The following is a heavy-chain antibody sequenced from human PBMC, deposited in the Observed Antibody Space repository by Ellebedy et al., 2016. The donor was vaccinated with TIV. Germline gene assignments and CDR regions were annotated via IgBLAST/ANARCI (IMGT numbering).Heavy chain of an antibody. V-gene: IGHV1-18*04. J-gene: IGHJ5*02. CDR2: ISAYNGDT. D-gene: IGHD3-22*01. CDR1: GYTFTDYG. CDR3: ARDRSIIVTLVDAGWDWFDP. Sequence: AASVKVSCKASGYTFTDYGISWLRQAPGQGLEWMGWISAYNGDTKYAQIFQGRVTMTTDTSTNTAYMDLRSLRADDTAVYYCARDRSIIVTLVDAGWDWFDPWGQGTLVTVSS.